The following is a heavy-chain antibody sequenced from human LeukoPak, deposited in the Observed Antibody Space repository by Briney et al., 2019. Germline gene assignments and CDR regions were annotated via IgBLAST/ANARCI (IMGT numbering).Heavy chain of an antibody. CDR2: ISAYNGNT. J-gene: IGHJ4*02. V-gene: IGHV1-18*01. CDR3: ARAPTTTIAARPPDY. D-gene: IGHD6-6*01. CDR1: GYTFTSYG. Sequence: ASVKVSCKASGYTFTSYGISWVRQAPGQGLEWMGWISAYNGNTNYAQKLQGRVTMTTDTSTSTAYMELRSLRSDDTAVYYCARAPTTTIAARPPDYWDQGTLVTVSS.